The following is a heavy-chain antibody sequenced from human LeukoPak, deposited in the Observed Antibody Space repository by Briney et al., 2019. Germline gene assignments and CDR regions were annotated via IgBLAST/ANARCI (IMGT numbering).Heavy chain of an antibody. V-gene: IGHV3-49*04. D-gene: IGHD3-10*01. CDR1: GFDFGDYA. J-gene: IGHJ4*02. CDR3: TTFEPIITMVRGVMLYYFDY. CDR2: IRSEAYGWTT. Sequence: GGSLRLSCTTSGFDFGDYAMSWVRQAPGKGLEWVGVIRSEAYGWTTEYAAAVQGRITISRDDSKSVAYLQMNSLKTEDTAVYYCTTFEPIITMVRGVMLYYFDYWGQGTLVTVSS.